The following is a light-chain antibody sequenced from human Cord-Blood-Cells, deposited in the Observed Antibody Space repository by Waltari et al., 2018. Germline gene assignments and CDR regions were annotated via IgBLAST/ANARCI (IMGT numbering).Light chain of an antibody. CDR3: QQDNSYLWT. V-gene: IGKV1-5*01. J-gene: IGKJ1*01. CDR1: QSISSW. Sequence: DIQMTQSPSTRSASVGYRVTITSRASQSISSWLAWYQQKPGKAPQRLIYDTSSLESGVPSRFSGSGSGTEFTLTISTPQTDDFATYYCQQDNSYLWTFGQGTKVAMK. CDR2: DTS.